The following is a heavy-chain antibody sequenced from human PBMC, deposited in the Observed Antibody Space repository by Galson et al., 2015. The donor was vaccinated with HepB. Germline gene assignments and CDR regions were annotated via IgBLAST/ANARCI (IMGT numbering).Heavy chain of an antibody. J-gene: IGHJ4*02. D-gene: IGHD5-12*01. CDR2: ISYDGSNK. Sequence: SLRLSCAASGFTFSSYAMHWVRQAPGKGLEWVAVISYDGSNKYYADSVKGRLTISRDNSKNTLYLQMNSLRAEDTAVYYCATSYSGYDSPFDYWGQGTLVTVSS. CDR1: GFTFSSYA. CDR3: ATSYSGYDSPFDY. V-gene: IGHV3-30*04.